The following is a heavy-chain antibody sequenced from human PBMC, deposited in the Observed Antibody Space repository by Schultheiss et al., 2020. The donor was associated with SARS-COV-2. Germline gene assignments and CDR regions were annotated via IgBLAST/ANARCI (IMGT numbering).Heavy chain of an antibody. CDR1: GFTFSSYE. Sequence: GGSLRLSCAASGFTFSSYEMNWVRQAPGKGLEWVAVIWYDGSNKYYADSVKGRFTISRDNSKNTLYLQMNSLRAEDTAVYYCAKDRISNYRVDYYYYMDVWGKGTTVTVSS. J-gene: IGHJ6*03. D-gene: IGHD4-11*01. CDR2: IWYDGSNK. V-gene: IGHV3-30*02. CDR3: AKDRISNYRVDYYYYMDV.